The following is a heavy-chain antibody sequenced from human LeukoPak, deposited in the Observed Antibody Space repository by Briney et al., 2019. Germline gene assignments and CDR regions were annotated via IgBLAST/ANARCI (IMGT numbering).Heavy chain of an antibody. CDR1: GFTFSSYA. CDR3: ARDYYDSNSYNYGMDV. D-gene: IGHD3-22*01. Sequence: GGSLRLSCAASGFTFSSYAMSWVRQAPGKGLEWISYISSSSSSIYYADSVKGRFTISRDNAKNSLYLQMNSLKAEDTAVYYCARDYYDSNSYNYGMDVWGQGTTVTVSS. V-gene: IGHV3-48*04. CDR2: ISSSSSSI. J-gene: IGHJ6*02.